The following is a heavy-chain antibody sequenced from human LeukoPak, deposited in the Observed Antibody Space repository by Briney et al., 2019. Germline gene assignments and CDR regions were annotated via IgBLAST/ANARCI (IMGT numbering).Heavy chain of an antibody. CDR1: GYTFTGYY. V-gene: IGHV1-2*02. D-gene: IGHD2-21*02. J-gene: IGHJ4*02. CDR2: INPNSGGT. Sequence: ASVKVSCKASGYTFTGYYMHWVRQAPGQGLEWMGWINPNSGGTNYAQKFQGRVTVTRDTSISTVYMELSRLRSDDTAVYYCARDLRRATAILFDYWGQGTLVTVSS. CDR3: ARDLRRATAILFDY.